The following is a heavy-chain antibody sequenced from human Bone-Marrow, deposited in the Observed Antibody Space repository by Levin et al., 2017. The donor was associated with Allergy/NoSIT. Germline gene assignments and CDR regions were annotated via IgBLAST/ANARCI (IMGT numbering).Heavy chain of an antibody. V-gene: IGHV3-30*18. CDR1: GFTFSSYG. CDR3: AKEIFGSPTPHDAFDI. CDR2: ISYDGRTK. J-gene: IGHJ3*02. D-gene: IGHD1-26*01. Sequence: RSGGSLRLSCAASGFTFSSYGIHWVRQAPGKGLEWVAVISYDGRTKYYADSVKDRFTISRDNSKNTLYLQMNNLRAEDTAVYYCAKEIFGSPTPHDAFDIWGQGTMVTVSS.